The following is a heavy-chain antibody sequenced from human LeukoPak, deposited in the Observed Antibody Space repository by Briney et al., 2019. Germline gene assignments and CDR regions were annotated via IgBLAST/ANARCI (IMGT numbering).Heavy chain of an antibody. CDR1: GFTFSSYG. CDR2: IRYDGSNK. CDR3: AKDLRYCSGGSCYSVGS. Sequence: GGSLRLSCAASGFTFSSYGMHWVRQAPGKGLEWVAFIRYDGSNKYYADSVKGRFTISRDNSKNTLYLQMNSLRAEDTAVYYCAKDLRYCSGGSCYSVGSWGQGTLVTVSS. J-gene: IGHJ4*02. D-gene: IGHD2-15*01. V-gene: IGHV3-30*02.